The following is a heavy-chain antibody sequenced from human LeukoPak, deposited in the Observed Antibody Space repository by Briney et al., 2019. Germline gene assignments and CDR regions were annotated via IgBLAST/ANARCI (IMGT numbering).Heavy chain of an antibody. D-gene: IGHD1-26*01. CDR3: ATTTSGADAFDI. V-gene: IGHV4-59*01. CDR1: GGSISSYY. Sequence: SETLSLTCTVSGGSISSYYWSWIRQPPGKGLEWIGYIYYSGSTKYNPSLKSRVTISVDTSNNQFSLNLRSVTAADTAVYYCATTTSGADAFDIWGQGTMVTVSS. J-gene: IGHJ3*02. CDR2: IYYSGST.